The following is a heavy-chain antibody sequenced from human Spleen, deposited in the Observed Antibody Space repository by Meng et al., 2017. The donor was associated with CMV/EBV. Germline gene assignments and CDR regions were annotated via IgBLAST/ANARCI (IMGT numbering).Heavy chain of an antibody. J-gene: IGHJ4*02. CDR1: GGSVSSSSYY. D-gene: IGHD4-11*01. Sequence: SGGSVSSSSYYWSWIRQPPGKGLEWIGYINYSGSTNYNPSLESRVTISVDTSKNQFSLRLSSVTAADTAVYYCARTEMTTVTTSIDYWGQGTLVTVSS. CDR2: INYSGST. CDR3: ARTEMTTVTTSIDY. V-gene: IGHV4-61*01.